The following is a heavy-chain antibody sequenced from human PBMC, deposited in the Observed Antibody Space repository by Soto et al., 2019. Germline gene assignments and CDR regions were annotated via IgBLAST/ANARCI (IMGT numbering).Heavy chain of an antibody. D-gene: IGHD6-19*01. CDR3: AKDRDSSGWYSGMDV. CDR1: GFTFSSYG. Sequence: GGSLRLSCAASGFTFSSYGMHWVRQAPGKGLEWVAVISYDGSNKYYADSVKGRFTISRDNSKNTLYLQMNSLRAEDTAVYYCAKDRDSSGWYSGMDVWGQGTTVTVSS. CDR2: ISYDGSNK. V-gene: IGHV3-30*18. J-gene: IGHJ6*02.